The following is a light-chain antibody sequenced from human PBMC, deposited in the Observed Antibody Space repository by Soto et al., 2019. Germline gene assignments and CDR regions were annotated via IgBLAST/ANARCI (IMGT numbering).Light chain of an antibody. CDR1: QSVNSN. Sequence: EIVMTQSPATLSVSPGETATLSCRASQSVNSNLAWYQQKPGQAPRLLISDASTRAAGLPARFSGSGSGTEFTLTISSLQSEDFAFYCCQQSNNWPKTFGQGTKVEIK. V-gene: IGKV3-15*01. J-gene: IGKJ1*01. CDR2: DAS. CDR3: QQSNNWPKT.